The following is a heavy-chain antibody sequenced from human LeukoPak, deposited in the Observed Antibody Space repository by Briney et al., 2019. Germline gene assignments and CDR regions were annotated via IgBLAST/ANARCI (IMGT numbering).Heavy chain of an antibody. CDR2: ISGSGGST. V-gene: IGHV3-23*01. CDR1: GFTFSSYA. CDR3: AKDRAVAGTNYFDY. J-gene: IGHJ4*02. D-gene: IGHD6-19*01. Sequence: SGGSLRLSCAASGFTFSSYAMSWVRRAPGKGLEWVSAISGSGGSTYYADSVKGRFTISRDNSKNTLYLQMNSLRAEDTAVYYCAKDRAVAGTNYFDYWGQGTLVTVSS.